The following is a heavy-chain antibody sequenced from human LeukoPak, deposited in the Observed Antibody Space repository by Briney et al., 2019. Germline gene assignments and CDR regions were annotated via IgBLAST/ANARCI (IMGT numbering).Heavy chain of an antibody. J-gene: IGHJ3*02. D-gene: IGHD1-7*01. CDR3: ARDLLYNWNYVGAALNAFDM. V-gene: IGHV3-7*01. CDR1: GFTFSTYW. CDR2: IRQDGVEK. Sequence: PGGSLRLSCAVSGFTFSTYWMSWVRQAPGKGLEWVANIRQDGVEKYYVDSVKGRFTISRDNTKNSVYLQMNSLRADDTAVYYCARDLLYNWNYVGAALNAFDMWGQGTMVTVFS.